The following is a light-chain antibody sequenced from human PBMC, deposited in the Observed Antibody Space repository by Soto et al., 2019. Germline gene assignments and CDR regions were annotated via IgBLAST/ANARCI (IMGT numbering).Light chain of an antibody. CDR2: GAS. Sequence: TPSPGTPCLPPGGGVPLPCRASQSVTVNSLAWYQQKPGQAPRLLIYGASSRATGIPDRFSGSGSGTDFTLTISRLEPEDFAVYYCQQYGSSPPITFGQGTRLEI. CDR1: QSVTVNS. CDR3: QQYGSSPPIT. J-gene: IGKJ5*01. V-gene: IGKV3-20*01.